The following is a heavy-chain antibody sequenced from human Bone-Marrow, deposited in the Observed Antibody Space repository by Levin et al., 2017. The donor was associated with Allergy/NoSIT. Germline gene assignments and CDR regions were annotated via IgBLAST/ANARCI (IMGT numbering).Heavy chain of an antibody. CDR3: AKDKAAILWFGKYSYGMDV. D-gene: IGHD3-10*01. J-gene: IGHJ6*02. CDR2: ISWNSNGI. V-gene: IGHV3-9*01. CDR1: GFTFDDHA. Sequence: PGGSLRLSCAASGFTFDDHAMHWVRQAPGKGLEWVSGISWNSNGITYADSVKGRFTISRDNAKNSLYLQMDSVRPEDTALYYCAKDKAAILWFGKYSYGMDVWGQGTTVTVSS.